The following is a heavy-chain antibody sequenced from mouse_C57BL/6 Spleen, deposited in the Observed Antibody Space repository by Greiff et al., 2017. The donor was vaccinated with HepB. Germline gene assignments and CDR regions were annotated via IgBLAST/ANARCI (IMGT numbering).Heavy chain of an antibody. V-gene: IGHV5-4*01. J-gene: IGHJ2*01. CDR3: ARDRGPY. Sequence: DVKLVESGGGLVKPGGSLKLSCAASGFTFSSYAMSWVRQTPEKRLEWVATISDGGSYTYYPDNVKGRFTISRDNAKNNLYLQMSHLKSEDTAMYYCARDRGPYWGQGTTLTVSS. CDR2: ISDGGSYT. CDR1: GFTFSSYA. D-gene: IGHD3-3*01.